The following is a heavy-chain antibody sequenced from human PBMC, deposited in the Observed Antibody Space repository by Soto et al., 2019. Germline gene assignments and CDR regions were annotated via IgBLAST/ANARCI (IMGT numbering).Heavy chain of an antibody. CDR1: GVSISSYY. D-gene: IGHD2-8*02. V-gene: IGHV4-59*01. Sequence: SETLSLTCTVSGVSISSYYWSWIRQPPGKGLEWIGYIYYSGSTNYNPSLKSRVTISVDTSKNQFSLKLSSVTAADTAVYYCARASYWSFDYWGQGTLVTVSS. J-gene: IGHJ4*02. CDR2: IYYSGST. CDR3: ARASYWSFDY.